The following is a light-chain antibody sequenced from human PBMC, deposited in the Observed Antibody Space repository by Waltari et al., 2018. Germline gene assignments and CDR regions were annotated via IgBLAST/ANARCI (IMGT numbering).Light chain of an antibody. Sequence: DIVMTQSPLSLTVTLGQPATISCSSRQSLVHSDGNTYLHWFQERPGQSPRRLIYKVSDRDSGVPDRFSGSGSGTDFTLKISRXXXEDVGVYYCMQGTHWLTFGGGTKVEIK. V-gene: IGKV2-30*02. J-gene: IGKJ4*01. CDR2: KVS. CDR3: MQGTHWLT. CDR1: QSLVHSDGNTY.